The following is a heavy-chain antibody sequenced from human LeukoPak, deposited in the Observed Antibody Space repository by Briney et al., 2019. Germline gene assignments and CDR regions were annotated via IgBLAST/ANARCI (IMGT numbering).Heavy chain of an antibody. CDR1: RFTFSSYA. V-gene: IGHV3-23*01. Sequence: GGSLRLSCAASRFTFSSYAMSWVRQAPGKGLEWVSAISGSGGSTYYADSVKGRFTISRDNSKNTLYLQMNSLRAEDTAVYYCANLLYGSGSAIDYWGQGTLVTVSS. J-gene: IGHJ4*02. CDR2: ISGSGGST. CDR3: ANLLYGSGSAIDY. D-gene: IGHD3-10*01.